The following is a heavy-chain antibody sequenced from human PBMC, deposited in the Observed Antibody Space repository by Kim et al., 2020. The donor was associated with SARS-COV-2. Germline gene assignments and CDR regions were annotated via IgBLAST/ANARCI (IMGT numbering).Heavy chain of an antibody. CDR3: ARQVLITMVRGVITHNWFDP. CDR2: TYYRSKWYN. V-gene: IGHV6-1*01. CDR1: GDSVSSNSAA. J-gene: IGHJ5*02. Sequence: SQTLSLTCAISGDSVSSNSAAWNWIRQSPSRGLEWLGRTYYRSKWYNDYAVSVKSRITINPDTSKNQFSLQLNSVTPEDTAVYYCARQVLITMVRGVITHNWFDPWGQGTLVTVSS. D-gene: IGHD3-10*01.